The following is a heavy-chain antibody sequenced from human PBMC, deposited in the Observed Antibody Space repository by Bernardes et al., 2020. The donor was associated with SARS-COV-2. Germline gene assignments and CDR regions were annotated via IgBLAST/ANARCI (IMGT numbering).Heavy chain of an antibody. Sequence: GGTLRLSCAASGFIVSTNYLNWVRQAPGKGLEWVSVIHGDGSTYYADSVKGRFTVSRDNAKNTLYLQMSSLRPDDTAVYYCARVLRASDSSGYYNNWFDPWGQGTLVTVSS. J-gene: IGHJ5*02. CDR1: GFIVSTNY. CDR3: ARVLRASDSSGYYNNWFDP. D-gene: IGHD3-22*01. CDR2: IHGDGST. V-gene: IGHV3-66*02.